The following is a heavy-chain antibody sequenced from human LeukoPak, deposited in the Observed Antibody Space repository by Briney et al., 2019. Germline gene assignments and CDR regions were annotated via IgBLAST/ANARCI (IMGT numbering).Heavy chain of an antibody. CDR2: INAYNGNT. Sequence: ASVKVSCKTSGYTFTSYGISWVRQAPGQGLEWMGWINAYNGNTNYAQKLQGRVTMTTDTSTSTAYMDLRSLRSDDTAVCYCARVGGGSSGYYQDAFDIWGQGTMVTVSS. V-gene: IGHV1-18*01. J-gene: IGHJ3*02. D-gene: IGHD3-22*01. CDR3: ARVGGGSSGYYQDAFDI. CDR1: GYTFTSYG.